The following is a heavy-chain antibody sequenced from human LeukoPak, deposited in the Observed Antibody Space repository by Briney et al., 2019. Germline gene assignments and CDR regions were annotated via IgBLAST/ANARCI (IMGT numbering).Heavy chain of an antibody. J-gene: IGHJ4*01. CDR2: ISAYNGNT. D-gene: IGHD6-13*01. Sequence: GASVKVSCKASGYTFTSYGISWVRQAPGQGLEWMGWISAYNGNTNYAQKLQGRVTMTTDTSTSTAYMELRSLRSDDTAVYYCARVWLGSSWDLSPRYYFDYWGQGTLVTVSS. V-gene: IGHV1-18*01. CDR3: ARVWLGSSWDLSPRYYFDY. CDR1: GYTFTSYG.